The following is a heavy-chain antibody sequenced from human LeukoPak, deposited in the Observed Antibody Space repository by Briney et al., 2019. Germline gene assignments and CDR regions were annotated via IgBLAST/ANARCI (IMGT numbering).Heavy chain of an antibody. CDR3: AKQLGYCSDGNCYFPY. CDR1: GGSISSNNW. CDR2: IYHSGSP. Sequence: SGTLSLTCAVSGGSISSNNWWGWVRQPPGKGLEWIGEIYHSGSPNYNPSLKSRVTISVDKSRNHFSLNLSSVTAADTAVYYCAKQLGYCSDGNCYFPYWGQGTLVTVSS. V-gene: IGHV4-4*02. D-gene: IGHD2-15*01. J-gene: IGHJ4*02.